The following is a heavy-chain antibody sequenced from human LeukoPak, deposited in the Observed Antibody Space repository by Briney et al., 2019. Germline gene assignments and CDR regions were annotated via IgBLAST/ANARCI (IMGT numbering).Heavy chain of an antibody. Sequence: GESLKISCQGSGYTFTTYWIAWVRQVPGKGLEWMGSVFPGDSDIQYSPSFQGQVTISADKSITTAHLQWSGLKAADTAMYYCARFDSYYGMDIWGQGTTVTLSS. CDR1: GYTFTTYW. CDR2: VFPGDSDI. J-gene: IGHJ6*02. CDR3: ARFDSYYGMDI. V-gene: IGHV5-51*01.